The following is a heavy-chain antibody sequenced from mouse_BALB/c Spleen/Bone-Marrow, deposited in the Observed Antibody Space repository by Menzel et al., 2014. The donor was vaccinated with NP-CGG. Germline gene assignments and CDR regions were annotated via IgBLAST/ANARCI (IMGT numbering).Heavy chain of an antibody. D-gene: IGHD5-1-1*01. CDR1: GYSFTRYY. Sequence: QVHVKQSGADLVKPGASVKLSCKASGYSFTRYYMYWVKQRPGQGLEWIGEINPSNGGTNFNEKFKSKATLTVDKSSSTAYMQFSSLTSEDSAVYYCTRSKYGDCYFDVWGEGTTVTVSS. CDR2: INPSNGGT. V-gene: IGHV1S81*02. J-gene: IGHJ1*01. CDR3: TRSKYGDCYFDV.